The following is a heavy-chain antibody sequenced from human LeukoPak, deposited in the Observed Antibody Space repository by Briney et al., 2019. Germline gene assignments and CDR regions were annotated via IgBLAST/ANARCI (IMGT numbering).Heavy chain of an antibody. CDR1: GGSVSNYY. J-gene: IGHJ4*02. D-gene: IGHD3-10*01. V-gene: IGHV4-59*02. Sequence: PSETLSLTCTVSGGSVSNYYWSWIRQSPGKGLEWIGYIYYTETSYNPSLKSRVTVSADTSKSQFSLKLYSVTAADTAVYYCAKDGTDYGSGSYFVLVYWGQGTLVTVSS. CDR2: IYYTET. CDR3: AKDGTDYGSGSYFVLVY.